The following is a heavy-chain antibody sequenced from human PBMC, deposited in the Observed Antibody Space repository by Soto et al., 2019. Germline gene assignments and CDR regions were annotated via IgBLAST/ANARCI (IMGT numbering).Heavy chain of an antibody. Sequence: PSETLSLTCAVYGGSFSGYYWSWIRQPPGKGLEWIGEINHSGSTNYNPSLKSRVTISVDTSKNQFSLKLSSVTAADTAVYYCARGRIYYGSGSYPLDAFDIWGQGTMVT. J-gene: IGHJ3*02. CDR2: INHSGST. D-gene: IGHD3-10*01. CDR1: GGSFSGYY. V-gene: IGHV4-34*01. CDR3: ARGRIYYGSGSYPLDAFDI.